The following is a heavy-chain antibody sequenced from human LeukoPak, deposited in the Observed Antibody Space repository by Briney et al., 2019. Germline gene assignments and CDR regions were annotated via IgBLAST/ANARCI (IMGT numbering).Heavy chain of an antibody. Sequence: SETLSLTCTVSGGSFSSCFWSWIRQPAGKGLELIGSIYTSASTSYNPSFQGQVTISVDTSMNPFSLQLSSVPAADTAVYYCARDEQQLVPRGMDVWGQGTTVTVSS. D-gene: IGHD6-13*01. V-gene: IGHV4-4*07. J-gene: IGHJ6*02. CDR1: GGSFSSCF. CDR3: ARDEQQLVPRGMDV. CDR2: IYTSAST.